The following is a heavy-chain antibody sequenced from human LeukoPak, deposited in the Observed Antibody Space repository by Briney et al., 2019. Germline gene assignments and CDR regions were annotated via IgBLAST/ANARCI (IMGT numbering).Heavy chain of an antibody. D-gene: IGHD1-7*01. J-gene: IGHJ4*02. CDR1: GGSISSSSYY. Sequence: SETLSLTCTVSGGSISSSSYYWGWIRQPPGKGLEWIGSIYYSGSTYYNPSLKSRVTISVDTSKNQFSLKLSSVTAADTAVYYCASVITGTTGGFDYWGQGTLVTVSS. CDR3: ASVITGTTGGFDY. CDR2: IYYSGST. V-gene: IGHV4-39*07.